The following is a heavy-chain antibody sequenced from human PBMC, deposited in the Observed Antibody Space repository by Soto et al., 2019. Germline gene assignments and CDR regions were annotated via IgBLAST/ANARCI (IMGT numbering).Heavy chain of an antibody. V-gene: IGHV3-7*03. CDR2: IKQDGSEK. CDR3: ARALEYYDFWSGYYGGLYYYYGMDV. J-gene: IGHJ6*02. Sequence: GALRLSCAASGFTFSSYWMSWVRQAPGKGLEWVANIKQDGSEKYYVDSVKGRFTISRDNAKNSLYLQMNSLRAEDTAVYYCARALEYYDFWSGYYGGLYYYYGMDVWGQGTTVTVSS. CDR1: GFTFSSYW. D-gene: IGHD3-3*01.